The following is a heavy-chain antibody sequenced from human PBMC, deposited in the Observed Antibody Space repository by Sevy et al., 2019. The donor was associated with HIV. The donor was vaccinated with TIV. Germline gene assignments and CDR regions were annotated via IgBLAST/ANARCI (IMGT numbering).Heavy chain of an antibody. D-gene: IGHD3-10*01. CDR2: ISYDEAHK. CDR3: AKNYSDGITMVRGAYRARGDYFDY. CDR1: GFTFRTSG. J-gene: IGHJ4*02. Sequence: GGSLRLSCVTSGFTFRTSGMHWVRQSPGKGLEWVAVISYDEAHKNYADSVKGRFSISKDNSKNTLYLQMSSLRTEDTAGYYCAKNYSDGITMVRGAYRARGDYFDYWGQGTQVTVSS. V-gene: IGHV3-30*18.